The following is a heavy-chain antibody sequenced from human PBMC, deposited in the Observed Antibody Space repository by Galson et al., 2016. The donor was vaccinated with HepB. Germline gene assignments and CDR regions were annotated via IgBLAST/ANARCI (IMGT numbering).Heavy chain of an antibody. V-gene: IGHV1-69*13. D-gene: IGHD3-10*01. CDR3: AKESGPLRGNFFDP. CDR1: GGTFSRYA. CDR2: VIPMYNTG. Sequence: SVKVSCKASGGTFSRYAINWVRQAPGHGLEWLGGVIPMYNTGNYAQKFQGRVKITAEESTSTVYMELSTLRSEDTAVYYCAKESGPLRGNFFDPWGQGTLVTVSS. J-gene: IGHJ5*02.